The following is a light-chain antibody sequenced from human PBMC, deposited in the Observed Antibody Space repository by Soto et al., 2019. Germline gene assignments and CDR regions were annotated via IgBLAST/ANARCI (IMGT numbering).Light chain of an antibody. CDR2: WAS. CDR1: QSVLHRSNNKNY. CDR3: QQRTDWPPVYT. Sequence: DIVMTQSPDSLAVSLGERATINCKSSQSVLHRSNNKNYLAWYQQKPGQPPRLLISWASTRESGVPDRFRGSGSGTDFTLTINGLQTEDVAVYYCQQRTDWPPVYTFGQGTKLEIK. V-gene: IGKV4-1*01. J-gene: IGKJ2*01.